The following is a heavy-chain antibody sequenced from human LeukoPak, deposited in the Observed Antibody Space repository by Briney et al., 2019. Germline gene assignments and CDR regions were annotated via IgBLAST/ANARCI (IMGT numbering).Heavy chain of an antibody. J-gene: IGHJ4*02. CDR1: GYTFTSYG. CDR3: ARAGYGDYYEPFDY. D-gene: IGHD4-17*01. CDR2: ISAYNGNT. V-gene: IGHV1-18*01. Sequence: ASVKVSCKASGYTFTSYGISWVRQAPGQGLEWMGWISAYNGNTNYAQKFQGRVTMTRDTSTSTVYMELSSLRSEDTAVYYCARAGYGDYYEPFDYWGQGTLVTVSS.